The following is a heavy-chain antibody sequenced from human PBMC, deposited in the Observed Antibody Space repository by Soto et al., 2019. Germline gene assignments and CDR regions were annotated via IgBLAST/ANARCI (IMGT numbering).Heavy chain of an antibody. Sequence: SSETLSLTCAVYGESFIGYYWTWIRQPPGKGLEWIGEINHRGSANYNPSLKSRVTISVDTSNNQFSLKLSSVTAADTSVYYCAGTDIVTTNCFDPWGQGTLVTVSS. V-gene: IGHV4-34*01. CDR2: INHRGSA. CDR1: GESFIGYY. J-gene: IGHJ5*02. CDR3: AGTDIVTTNCFDP. D-gene: IGHD5-12*01.